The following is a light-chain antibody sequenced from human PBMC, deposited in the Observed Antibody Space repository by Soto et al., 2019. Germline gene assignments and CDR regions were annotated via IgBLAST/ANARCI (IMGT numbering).Light chain of an antibody. CDR3: QQYGSSPIT. CDR2: GAS. V-gene: IGKV3-20*01. Sequence: IVFTQSPGTLSLSPWERATLSCRASQSVSSSYLACYQQTPGQAPRLLIYGASSRATGTPDRFSGSGSGKDFTPTISRLAPEDFAVYYCQQYGSSPITFGQGTRLEIK. J-gene: IGKJ5*01. CDR1: QSVSSSY.